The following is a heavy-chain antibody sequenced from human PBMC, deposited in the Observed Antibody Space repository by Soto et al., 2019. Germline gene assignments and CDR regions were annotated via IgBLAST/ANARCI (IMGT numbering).Heavy chain of an antibody. J-gene: IGHJ4*02. CDR3: AGHGSY. Sequence: QLQLQESGPGLVKPSETLSLTCTVSGVSITNTSYYWGWIRKPPGKGLEWLGTIYFSGSTSYNPSLKSRLTISVDTSKNQFSLRLGSVTAADTAVYYCAGHGSYWGQGTLVAVSS. V-gene: IGHV4-39*01. CDR2: IYFSGST. CDR1: GVSITNTSYY.